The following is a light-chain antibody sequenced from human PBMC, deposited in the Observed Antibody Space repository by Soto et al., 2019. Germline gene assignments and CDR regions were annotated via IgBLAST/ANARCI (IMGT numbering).Light chain of an antibody. Sequence: DIQMTQSPSTLSASVGDRVTITCRASQSISSWLAWYQQKPGKAPKLLIYKASSLESGVQSRFSGSGSGTEFTLTISSLQHDDFATYYCQQFHSFSPTFGQGTKVEIK. CDR1: QSISSW. V-gene: IGKV1-5*03. CDR3: QQFHSFSPT. J-gene: IGKJ1*01. CDR2: KAS.